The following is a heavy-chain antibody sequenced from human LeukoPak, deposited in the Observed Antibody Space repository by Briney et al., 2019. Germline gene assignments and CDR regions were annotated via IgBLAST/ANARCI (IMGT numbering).Heavy chain of an antibody. D-gene: IGHD3-16*02. Sequence: ASVKVSCKASGYTFTSYDINWVRQATGQGLEWMGWMNPNSGNTNYAQKLQGRVTMTTDTSTSTAYMELRSLRSDDTAVYYCARERVDYVWGSYRYFDYWGQGTLVTVSS. J-gene: IGHJ4*02. CDR1: GYTFTSYD. CDR2: MNPNSGNT. V-gene: IGHV1-18*01. CDR3: ARERVDYVWGSYRYFDY.